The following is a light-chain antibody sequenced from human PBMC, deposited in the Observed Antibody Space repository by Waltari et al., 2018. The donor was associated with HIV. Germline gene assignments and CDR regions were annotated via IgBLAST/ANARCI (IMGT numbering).Light chain of an antibody. Sequence: IHMTQSPATLSASVGDRVTIPCRASQDIAIWLAWYQQRPGKAPKLLISKASTSESGVPSRFSGRGSWTDFTLTITSLQPDDFATYHGLQYSDFSGTFGQGTKVEVK. J-gene: IGKJ1*01. CDR1: QDIAIW. CDR2: KAS. CDR3: LQYSDFSGT. V-gene: IGKV1-5*03.